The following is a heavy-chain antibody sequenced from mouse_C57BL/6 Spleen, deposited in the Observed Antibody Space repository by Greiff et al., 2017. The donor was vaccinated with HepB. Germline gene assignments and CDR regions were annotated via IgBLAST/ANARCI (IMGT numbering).Heavy chain of an antibody. J-gene: IGHJ3*01. D-gene: IGHD2-1*01. Sequence: QVQLQQPGAELVMPGASVKLSCKASGYTFTSYWMHWVKQRPGQGLEWIGEIDPSDSYTNYNQKFKGKSTLTVDKSSSTAYMQLSSLTSEDSAVYYCANSIYYGNLFAYWGQGTLVTVSA. V-gene: IGHV1-69*01. CDR2: IDPSDSYT. CDR3: ANSIYYGNLFAY. CDR1: GYTFTSYW.